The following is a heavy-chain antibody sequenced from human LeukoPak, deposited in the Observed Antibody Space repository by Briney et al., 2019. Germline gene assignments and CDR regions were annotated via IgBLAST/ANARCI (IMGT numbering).Heavy chain of an antibody. Sequence: SETLSLTCAVPGGSISSGGYSWSWIRQPPGKGLEWIGYIYHSGSTYYNPSLKSRVTISVDRSKNQFSLKLSSVTAADTAVYYCARVDTAWDWYFDLWGRGTLVTVSS. D-gene: IGHD5-18*01. V-gene: IGHV4-30-2*01. CDR2: IYHSGST. J-gene: IGHJ2*01. CDR3: ARVDTAWDWYFDL. CDR1: GGSISSGGYS.